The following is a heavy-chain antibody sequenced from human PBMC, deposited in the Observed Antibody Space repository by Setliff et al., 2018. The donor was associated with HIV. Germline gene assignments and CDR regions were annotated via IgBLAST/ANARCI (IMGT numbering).Heavy chain of an antibody. D-gene: IGHD2-15*01. Sequence: ASVKVSCKASGYTFTSYYMHWVRQAPGQGLEWMGIINPSGGSTSYAQKFQGRVTMTRDTSTSTVYMELSRLRSDDTAVYYCARGRYCSGGSCYGPYYYWGQGTLVTVSS. CDR3: ARGRYCSGGSCYGPYYY. J-gene: IGHJ4*02. CDR2: INPSGGST. V-gene: IGHV1-46*01. CDR1: GYTFTSYY.